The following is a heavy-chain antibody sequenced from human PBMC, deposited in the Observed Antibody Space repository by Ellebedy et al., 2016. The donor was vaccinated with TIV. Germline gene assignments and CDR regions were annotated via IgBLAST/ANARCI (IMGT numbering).Heavy chain of an antibody. J-gene: IGHJ5*02. D-gene: IGHD6-13*01. Sequence: MPSETLSLTCAVYGGSFSGYYWSWIRQSPGKGLEWIGEINHGGSTNYNPSLKSRLTLSLDTFKNQFSLKLSSVTAADTGTYYCARDHHNTGYSSSWYWFDPWGQGALVTVSS. CDR1: GGSFSGYY. CDR2: INHGGST. CDR3: ARDHHNTGYSSSWYWFDP. V-gene: IGHV4-34*01.